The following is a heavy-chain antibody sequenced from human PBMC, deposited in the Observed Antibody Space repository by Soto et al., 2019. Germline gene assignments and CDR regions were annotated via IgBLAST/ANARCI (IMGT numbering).Heavy chain of an antibody. CDR3: ARNESSNIYGMDV. CDR2: ISSSSFSI. J-gene: IGHJ6*04. V-gene: IGHV3-21*01. CDR1: GFTFSSYS. D-gene: IGHD6-6*01. Sequence: LRLSCAASGFTFSSYSMNWVRQAPGKGLEWVSSISSSSFSINYADSVKGRFSISRDNAQNSLHLQMNNLRAEDTAVYYCARNESSNIYGMDVWGEGTTVTVSS.